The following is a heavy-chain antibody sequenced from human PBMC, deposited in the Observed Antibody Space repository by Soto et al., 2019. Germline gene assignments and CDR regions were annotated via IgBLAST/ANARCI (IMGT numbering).Heavy chain of an antibody. J-gene: IGHJ4*02. CDR1: GFTFSSYP. Sequence: EVQLLESGGGLAQPGGSLRLSCAASGFTFSSYPMSWVRQAPGQGLEWVSVIVASGGITYYADSVKGRFTISRDNSKNTLYMPMKSLRGEYTAVYYCAKMSAATISVGYDYWGQGTLVTVSS. CDR3: AKMSAATISVGYDY. CDR2: IVASGGIT. V-gene: IGHV3-23*01. D-gene: IGHD5-12*01.